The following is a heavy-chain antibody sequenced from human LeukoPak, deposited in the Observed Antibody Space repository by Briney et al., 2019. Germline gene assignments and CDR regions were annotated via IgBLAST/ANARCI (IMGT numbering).Heavy chain of an antibody. Sequence: GGSLRLSCAASGFTFSTFWMSWVRQAPGKGLEWVANIKQDGSEKYYVDSVKGRFTISRDNAKNSLYLEMNSLRDEDTAGYYCARVRWDHDSSGPGVPSSYYYCGMDVWGQGTTVTVSS. CDR1: GFTFSTFW. CDR2: IKQDGSEK. CDR3: ARVRWDHDSSGPGVPSSYYYCGMDV. D-gene: IGHD3-22*01. V-gene: IGHV3-7*05. J-gene: IGHJ6*02.